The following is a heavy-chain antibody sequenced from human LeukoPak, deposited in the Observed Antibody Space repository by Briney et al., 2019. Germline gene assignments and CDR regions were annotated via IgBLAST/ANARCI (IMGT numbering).Heavy chain of an antibody. CDR1: GGSISSGDYY. CDR2: IYYSGST. D-gene: IGHD4-23*01. Sequence: SQTLSLTCTVSGGSISSGDYYWSWIRQPPGKGLEWIGYIYYSGSTYYNPSLKSRVTISVDTSKNQFSLKLSSVTAADTAVYYCARDPHGGNSGWFDPWGQGTLVTVSS. V-gene: IGHV4-30-4*08. CDR3: ARDPHGGNSGWFDP. J-gene: IGHJ5*02.